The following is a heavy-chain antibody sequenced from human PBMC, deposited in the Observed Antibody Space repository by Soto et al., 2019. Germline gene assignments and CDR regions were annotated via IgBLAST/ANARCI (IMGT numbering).Heavy chain of an antibody. V-gene: IGHV2-5*02. CDR3: AHSRCGGDCLQSYSSHYYYGMDV. CDR1: GFSLSTGGVG. Sequence: QITLKESGPSLVKPTQPLTLTCTFSGFSLSTGGVGVGWIRQPPGKALEWLALIYWDDDKRYSPSLRSRLTVTKDTSKKQVVLTMTNMDPVDTATYYCAHSRCGGDCLQSYSSHYYYGMDVWGQGTTVTVSS. J-gene: IGHJ6*02. D-gene: IGHD2-21*02. CDR2: IYWDDDK.